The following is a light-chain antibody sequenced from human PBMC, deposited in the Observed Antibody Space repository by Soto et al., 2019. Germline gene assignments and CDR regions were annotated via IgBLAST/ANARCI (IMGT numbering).Light chain of an antibody. CDR1: SIDVGGHDY. J-gene: IGLJ1*01. Sequence: QSALTQPASVSGSPGQSITISCTGTSIDVGGHDYVSWYQQHPGKAPQLMIYDVSYRPSGVSNRFSGSKSGNTASLTISGLQAEDEADYYCSSYTSSTTQVFGTGTRSPS. V-gene: IGLV2-14*03. CDR2: DVS. CDR3: SSYTSSTTQV.